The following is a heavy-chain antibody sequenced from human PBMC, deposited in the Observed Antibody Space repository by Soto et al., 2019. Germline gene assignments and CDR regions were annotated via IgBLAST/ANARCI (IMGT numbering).Heavy chain of an antibody. Sequence: SLGLSCAASGFTFSSYGMHWVRQAPGKGLEWVAVIWYDGSNKYYADSVKGRFTISRDNSKNTLYLQMDSLRAEDTAVYYCARGPLESSGYSYYFDYWGQGTLVTVSS. D-gene: IGHD3-22*01. CDR1: GFTFSSYG. CDR3: ARGPLESSGYSYYFDY. J-gene: IGHJ4*02. CDR2: IWYDGSNK. V-gene: IGHV3-33*01.